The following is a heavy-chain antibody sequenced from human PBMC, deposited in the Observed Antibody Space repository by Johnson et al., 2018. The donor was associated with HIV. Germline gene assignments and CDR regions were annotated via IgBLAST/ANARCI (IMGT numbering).Heavy chain of an antibody. V-gene: IGHV3-15*01. J-gene: IGHJ3*01. CDR1: GFIFTNAW. CDR3: TIDPIFLGYWYHSSP. CDR2: IKSKTDGGTT. D-gene: IGHD3-22*01. Sequence: VQLVESGGGLVKPGGSLRLSCAASGFIFTNAWMTWVRQVPGKGLECVGHIKSKTDGGTTDYAAPVKGRFSISRDDSKNTVYLQMNSLKTEDTAVYFCTIDPIFLGYWYHSSPWGQGTMVTVSS.